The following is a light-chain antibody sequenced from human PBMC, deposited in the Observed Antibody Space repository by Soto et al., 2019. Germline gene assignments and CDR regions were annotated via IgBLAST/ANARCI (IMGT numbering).Light chain of an antibody. CDR2: DVL. V-gene: IGLV2-14*03. CDR3: SSYTSSSTLV. J-gene: IGLJ2*01. Sequence: QSALTQPASVSGSPGQSITISCTGTSSDVGGYNYVSWYQHHPGKAPKLMIYDVLNRPSGISNRFSGSKSGNTASLNISGLQAEDEADYYYSSYTSSSTLVFGGGTKLTVL. CDR1: SSDVGGYNY.